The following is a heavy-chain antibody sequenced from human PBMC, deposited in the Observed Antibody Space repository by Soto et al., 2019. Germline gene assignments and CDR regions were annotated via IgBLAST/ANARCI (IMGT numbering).Heavy chain of an antibody. V-gene: IGHV4-4*02. CDR3: ARINGYLISFDY. J-gene: IGHJ4*02. D-gene: IGHD5-18*01. Sequence: QVQLQASGPGVVKPSGTLSITCAVSGGSISSSNWWSWVRQTPVKGLEWIAEMFHSGSTTYNPSIKSRVTISVDKSNNQLSLKLSSVTAADTAVYFCARINGYLISFDYWGQGTLVTVS. CDR1: GGSISSSNW. CDR2: MFHSGST.